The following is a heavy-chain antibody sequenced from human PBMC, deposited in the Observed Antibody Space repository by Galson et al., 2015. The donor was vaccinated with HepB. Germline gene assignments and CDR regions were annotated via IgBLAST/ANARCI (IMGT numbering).Heavy chain of an antibody. D-gene: IGHD2/OR15-2a*01. Sequence: SLRLSCAASGFTFTIYTMHWVRQAPGKGLDYVSTITSNGDSTYYADSVNHRFTVSRDNSDSTLYLQMSNLRAEDTAVYYCVREPHFENYFDYWAREPWSPSPQ. CDR2: ITSNGDST. CDR1: GFTFTIYT. J-gene: IGHJ4*02. V-gene: IGHV3-64D*06. CDR3: VREPHFENYFDY.